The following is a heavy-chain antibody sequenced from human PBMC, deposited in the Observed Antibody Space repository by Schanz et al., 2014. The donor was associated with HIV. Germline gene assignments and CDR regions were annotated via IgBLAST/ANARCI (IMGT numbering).Heavy chain of an antibody. CDR1: GYTFNDYY. J-gene: IGHJ4*02. CDR3: ARGAGIAAAGAFDY. CDR2: ISVYNGNT. D-gene: IGHD6-13*01. Sequence: QVQLVQSGAEVKKPGASVRVSCKTSGYTFNDYYIHWVRQAPGEGLEWMGWISVYNGNTNYAQKLQGRVTMTTDTSTNTAYMELRSLRSDDTAVYYCARGAGIAAAGAFDYWGQGTLVTVSS. V-gene: IGHV1-18*04.